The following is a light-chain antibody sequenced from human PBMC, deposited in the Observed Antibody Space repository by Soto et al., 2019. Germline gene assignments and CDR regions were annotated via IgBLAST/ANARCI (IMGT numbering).Light chain of an antibody. Sequence: QSALTQPHSVSGSPGQSVSISCTGTSSDVGGYNSVSWYQQHPGRAPKVMIYDVNKRPSGVPDRFSGSKSGITASLTISGLQAEDEADYYCCSFAANYRVFGGGTQVTVL. V-gene: IGLV2-11*01. J-gene: IGLJ3*02. CDR1: SSDVGGYNS. CDR2: DVN. CDR3: CSFAANYRV.